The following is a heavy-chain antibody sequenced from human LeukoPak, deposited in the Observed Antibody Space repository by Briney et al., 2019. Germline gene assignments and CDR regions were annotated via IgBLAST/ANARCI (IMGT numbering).Heavy chain of an antibody. D-gene: IGHD5-18*01. CDR1: GFTFSSYG. CDR3: ARGSDTAMALSFDY. Sequence: GGSLRLSCAASGFTFSSYGMHWVRQAPGKGLEWVAVISYDGSNKYYADSVKGRFTISRDNSKNTLYLQMNSLRAEDTAVYYCARGSDTAMALSFDYWGQGTLVTVSS. V-gene: IGHV3-30*19. CDR2: ISYDGSNK. J-gene: IGHJ4*02.